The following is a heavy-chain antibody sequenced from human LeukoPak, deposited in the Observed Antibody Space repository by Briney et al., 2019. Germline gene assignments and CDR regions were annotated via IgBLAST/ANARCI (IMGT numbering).Heavy chain of an antibody. V-gene: IGHV4-39*01. CDR3: ARHDLGYCSSTSCYAADNWFDP. CDR2: IYYSGST. D-gene: IGHD2-2*01. CDR1: GGSISSYY. J-gene: IGHJ5*02. Sequence: SETLSLTCTVSGGSISSYYWGWIRQPPGKGLEWIGSIYYSGSTYYNPSLESRVTISVDTSKNQFSLKLSSVTAADTAVYYCARHDLGYCSSTSCYAADNWFDPWGQGTLVTVSS.